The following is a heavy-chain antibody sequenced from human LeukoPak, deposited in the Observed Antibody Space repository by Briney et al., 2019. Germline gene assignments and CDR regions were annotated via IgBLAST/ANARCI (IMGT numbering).Heavy chain of an antibody. CDR3: ASGTADYVWGSYRYGPIDY. J-gene: IGHJ4*02. V-gene: IGHV4-39*07. CDR2: IYYSGST. CDR1: GGSISSSSYY. D-gene: IGHD3-16*02. Sequence: SETLSLTCTVSGGSISSSSYYWGWIRQPPGKGLEWIGSIYYSGSTYYNPSLKSRVTISVDTSKNQFSLKLSSVTAADTAVYYCASGTADYVWGSYRYGPIDYWGQGTLVTVSS.